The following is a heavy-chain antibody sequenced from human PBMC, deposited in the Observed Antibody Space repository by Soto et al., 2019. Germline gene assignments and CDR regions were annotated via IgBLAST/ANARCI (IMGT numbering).Heavy chain of an antibody. Sequence: QVQLVESGGGVVQPGRSLRLSCAASGFTFSSYAMHWVRQAPGKGLEWVAVISYDGSNKYYADSVKGQFTIPRDNSKNTLYLQMNSLRAEDTAVYYCAHPPSLLWYYGMDVWGQGTTVTVSS. J-gene: IGHJ6*02. D-gene: IGHD3-10*01. V-gene: IGHV3-30-3*01. CDR3: AHPPSLLWYYGMDV. CDR2: ISYDGSNK. CDR1: GFTFSSYA.